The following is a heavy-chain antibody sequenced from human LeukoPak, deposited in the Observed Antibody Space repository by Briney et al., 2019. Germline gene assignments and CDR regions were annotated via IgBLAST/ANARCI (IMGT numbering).Heavy chain of an antibody. CDR2: ISAYNGNT. V-gene: IGHV1-18*01. J-gene: IGHJ4*02. D-gene: IGHD2-2*01. CDR1: GYTFTSYG. CDR3: ASIIDEGYCSSTSCYPFVY. Sequence: ASVKVSCKASGYTFTSYGISWVRQAPGQGLEWMGWISAYNGNTNYAQKLQGRVTMTTDTSTSTAYMELRSLRSDDTAVYYCASIIDEGYCSSTSCYPFVYWGQGTLVTVSS.